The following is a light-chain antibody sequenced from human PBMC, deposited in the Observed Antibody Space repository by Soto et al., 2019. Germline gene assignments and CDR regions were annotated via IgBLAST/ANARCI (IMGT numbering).Light chain of an antibody. J-gene: IGKJ4*01. V-gene: IGKV1-5*03. CDR3: QQYNSYALT. CDR1: QSISSW. CDR2: QAS. Sequence: DIKMTQSPSTLSASVGDRVTITCRASQSISSWLAWYQQKPGKAPKVLIYQASSLESGVPSRFSGSGSGTEFTLTISSLQPDDFATYYCQQYNSYALTFGGGTKVEIK.